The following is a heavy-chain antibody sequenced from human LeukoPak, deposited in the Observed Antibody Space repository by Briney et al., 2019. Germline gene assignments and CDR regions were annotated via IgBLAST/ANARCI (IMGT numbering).Heavy chain of an antibody. D-gene: IGHD2-8*01. Sequence: SETLSLTCTVSGGSISSHYWSWIRQPAGKGLEWIGRIYASGSTNYNPSLKSRVTLSVDTSSNQFSLTLSSVTAADTAVYHCARDIRSHNGPGGYYYYYMDVWGKGTTVTVSS. CDR2: IYASGST. CDR3: ARDIRSHNGPGGYYYYYMDV. V-gene: IGHV4-4*07. CDR1: GGSISSHY. J-gene: IGHJ6*03.